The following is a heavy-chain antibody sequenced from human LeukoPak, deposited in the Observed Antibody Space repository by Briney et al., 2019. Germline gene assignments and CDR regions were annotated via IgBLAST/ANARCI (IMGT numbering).Heavy chain of an antibody. Sequence: SETLSLTCAVYGGSFSGYYWSWIRQPPGKGLEWIGEINHSGSTNYNPSLKSRVTISVDTSKNQFSLKLSSVTAADTAVYYCARGVIAVARAHYYYYYGMDVWGQGTTVTVSS. CDR3: ARGVIAVARAHYYYYYGMDV. J-gene: IGHJ6*02. CDR2: INHSGST. D-gene: IGHD6-19*01. V-gene: IGHV4-34*01. CDR1: GGSFSGYY.